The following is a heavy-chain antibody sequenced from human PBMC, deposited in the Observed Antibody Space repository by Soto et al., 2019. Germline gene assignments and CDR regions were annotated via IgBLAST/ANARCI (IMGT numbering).Heavy chain of an antibody. Sequence: GASVKVYCKASGHTFPDYYIHWVRQAPGQGLEWMGWINPKSGDTHYVQKFEGRVTMTRDTSTSTVYMEVSRLRSDDTAVYYCLTGNFYNQGLFDYWGQGVLVTVSS. D-gene: IGHD3-9*01. J-gene: IGHJ4*01. CDR2: INPKSGDT. CDR1: GHTFPDYY. CDR3: LTGNFYNQGLFDY. V-gene: IGHV1-2*02.